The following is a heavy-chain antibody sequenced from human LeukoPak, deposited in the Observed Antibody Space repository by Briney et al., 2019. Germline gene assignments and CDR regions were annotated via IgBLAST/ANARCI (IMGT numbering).Heavy chain of an antibody. CDR1: GDSISSRLYY. CDR2: IYYSGST. J-gene: IGHJ5*02. CDR3: ARHFLSPDYYYP. D-gene: IGHD2-21*02. V-gene: IGHV4-39*01. Sequence: SETLSLTCGVSGDSISSRLYYWAWIRQPPGKGLEWIASIYYSGSTYYNPSLKSRVTISIDTAKNQFSLRLNSVAAADTAVYYCARHFLSPDYYYPWGQGTQVTVSS.